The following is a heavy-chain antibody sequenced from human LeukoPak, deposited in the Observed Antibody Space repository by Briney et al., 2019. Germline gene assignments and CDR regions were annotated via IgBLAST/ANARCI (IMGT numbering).Heavy chain of an antibody. J-gene: IGHJ3*02. CDR3: ARVSPGAFDI. Sequence: GGSLRLSCAVSGFTFSDYYMSWIRQAPGKGLEWVSYISSSSSYTNYADSVKGRFTISRDNAKNSLYLQMNSLRAEDTAVYYCARVSPGAFDIWGQGAMVTVSS. CDR2: ISSSSSYT. V-gene: IGHV3-11*05. D-gene: IGHD1-14*01. CDR1: GFTFSDYY.